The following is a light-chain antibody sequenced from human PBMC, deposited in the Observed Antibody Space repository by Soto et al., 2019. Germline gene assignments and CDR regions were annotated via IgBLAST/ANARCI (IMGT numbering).Light chain of an antibody. CDR2: DAS. V-gene: IGKV3-11*01. CDR1: QSVSSY. Sequence: EIVLTQSPATLSLSPGEGATLACRASQSVSSYLACYQQKPGQAPRLLIYDASNRAKGIPARFSGSGSGTDSTLTISSLVPEDFAVYYGQQRSNWPPTFGQGTKLEIK. J-gene: IGKJ2*01. CDR3: QQRSNWPPT.